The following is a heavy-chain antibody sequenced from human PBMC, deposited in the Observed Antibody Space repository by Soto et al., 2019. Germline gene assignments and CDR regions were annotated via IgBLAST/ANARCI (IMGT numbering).Heavy chain of an antibody. V-gene: IGHV3-72*01. J-gene: IGHJ6*03. CDR1: GFSFSDHY. CDR2: SRNRANSYTT. D-gene: IGHD3-9*01. CDR3: ARGSGMTGYFYYMDV. Sequence: EVQLVESGGGLVQPGGSLRLSCAASGFSFSDHYMDWVRQAPGRGLEWVGRSRNRANSYTTEYAASVKGRFTFSRDDSDNSLYLQMNSLKTEDTAVYYCARGSGMTGYFYYMDVWGKGTTVTVSS.